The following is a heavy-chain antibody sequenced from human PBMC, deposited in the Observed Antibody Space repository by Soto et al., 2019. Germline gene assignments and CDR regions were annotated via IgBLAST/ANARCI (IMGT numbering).Heavy chain of an antibody. CDR2: ISGSGGST. V-gene: IGHV3-23*01. Sequence: GSLRLSCAASGFTFSSYAMSWVRQAPGKGLEWVSAISGSGGSTYYADSVKGRFTISRDNSKNTLYLQMNSLRAEDTAVYYCAKVYSMMYYYDSSGWDYFDYWGQGT. J-gene: IGHJ4*02. CDR3: AKVYSMMYYYDSSGWDYFDY. D-gene: IGHD3-22*01. CDR1: GFTFSSYA.